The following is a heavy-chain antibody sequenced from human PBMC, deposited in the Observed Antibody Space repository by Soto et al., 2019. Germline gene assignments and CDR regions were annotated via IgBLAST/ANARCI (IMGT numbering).Heavy chain of an antibody. D-gene: IGHD5-18*01. CDR2: IYTSGST. CDR1: GGSISSYY. Sequence: QVQLQESGPGLVKPSETLSLTCTVSGGSISSYYWSWIRQPAGKGLEWIGRIYTSGSTNYNPSLQSRVTMSVDTSKNQFSLKLSSVTAADTAVYYCARDAVDTALGYYYYYGMDVWGQGTTVTVSS. J-gene: IGHJ6*02. V-gene: IGHV4-4*07. CDR3: ARDAVDTALGYYYYYGMDV.